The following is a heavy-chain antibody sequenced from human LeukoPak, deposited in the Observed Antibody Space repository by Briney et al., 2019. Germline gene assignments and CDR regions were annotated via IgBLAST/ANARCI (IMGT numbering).Heavy chain of an antibody. CDR1: GFTFSSYA. V-gene: IGHV3-23*01. CDR2: IGGSGSRT. CDR3: AKKYGVTVYGSGLNYFDY. J-gene: IGHJ4*02. Sequence: PGGSLRLSCAASGFTFSSYAMSWVRQAPGKSLEWGSGIGGSGSRTYYADSVKGRFTISRDNSKNTLYLMNSLRAEDTAIYYCAKKYGVTVYGSGLNYFDYWGQGTLVPVSS. D-gene: IGHD6-19*01.